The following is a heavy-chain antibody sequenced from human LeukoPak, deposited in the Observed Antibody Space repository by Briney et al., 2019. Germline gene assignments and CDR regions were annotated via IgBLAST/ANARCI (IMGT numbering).Heavy chain of an antibody. V-gene: IGHV3-23*01. Sequence: GGSLRLSCAASGLTFSSYGMSWVRQAPGKGLEWVSAISGSGGSTYYADSVKGRFTISRDNSKNTLYLQMNSLRAEDTAVYYCAELGITMIGGVWGKGTTVTIFS. CDR1: GLTFSSYG. CDR3: AELGITMIGGV. CDR2: ISGSGGST. J-gene: IGHJ6*04. D-gene: IGHD3-10*02.